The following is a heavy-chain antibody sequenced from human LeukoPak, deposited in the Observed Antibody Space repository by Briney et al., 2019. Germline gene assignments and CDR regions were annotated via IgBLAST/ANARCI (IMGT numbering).Heavy chain of an antibody. V-gene: IGHV1-69*05. CDR1: GGTFSSYA. J-gene: IGHJ5*02. Sequence: ASVKVSCKASGGTFSSYAISWVRQAPGQGLEWMGGIIPIFGTANYAQKFQGRVTITTDESTSTAYMELSSLRSEDTAVYYCARVYRSSLMYSSPAERGGWFDLWGQGTLVTVSS. D-gene: IGHD6-13*01. CDR3: ARVYRSSLMYSSPAERGGWFDL. CDR2: IIPIFGTA.